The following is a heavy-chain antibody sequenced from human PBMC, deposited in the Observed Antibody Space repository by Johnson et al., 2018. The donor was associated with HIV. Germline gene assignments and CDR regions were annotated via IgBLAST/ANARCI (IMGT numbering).Heavy chain of an antibody. D-gene: IGHD6-6*01. Sequence: HVQLVESGGDLVQPGGSLRLSCAASEFTYSDFYINWIRQRPGKGLEWVSSISSTGISLFYADSVKGRFTISRDNSKNTLYLQMKSLRGEDTAVYSCARGRSSSSTAAFDIWGQGTMVTVSS. CDR2: ISSTGISL. J-gene: IGHJ3*02. CDR3: ARGRSSSSTAAFDI. V-gene: IGHV3-11*04. CDR1: EFTYSDFY.